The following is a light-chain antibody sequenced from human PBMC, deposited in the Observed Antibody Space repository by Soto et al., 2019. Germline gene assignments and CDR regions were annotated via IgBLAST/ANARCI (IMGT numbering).Light chain of an antibody. J-gene: IGKJ2*01. CDR2: DAS. CDR3: QQYNGHLFT. V-gene: IGKV1-5*01. CDR1: QSVSNW. Sequence: DIQMTQSPSTLSASVGHTVTITCRASQSVSNWLAWYQQKPGKAPKLLIYDASSLQIGVPSRFSGRGSGTEFTLTISGRQPDDFATYYCQQYNGHLFTVGQGTKLEIK.